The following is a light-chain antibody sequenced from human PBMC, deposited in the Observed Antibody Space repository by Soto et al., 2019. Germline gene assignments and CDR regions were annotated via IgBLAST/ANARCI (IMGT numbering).Light chain of an antibody. CDR3: AAWDDTSSFV. CDR1: SSNIGRNT. CDR2: TND. V-gene: IGLV1-44*01. Sequence: QSVLTQPPSASGTPGPRVIISCSGGSSNIGRNTVNWYQHLPGTAPRLLIYTNDQRPSGVPDRFSGSKSGTSASLAISGLQSEDEADYYCAAWDDTSSFVFGTGTKLTVL. J-gene: IGLJ1*01.